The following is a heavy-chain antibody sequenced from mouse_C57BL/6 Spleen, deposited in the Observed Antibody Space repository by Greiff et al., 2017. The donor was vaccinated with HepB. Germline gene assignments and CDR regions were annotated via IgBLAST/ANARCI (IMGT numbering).Heavy chain of an antibody. CDR2: IDPSDSYT. CDR1: GYTFTSYW. J-gene: IGHJ1*03. D-gene: IGHD1-1*01. V-gene: IGHV1-50*01. CDR3: ARTDYGSSRGYFDV. Sequence: QVQLQQPGAELVKPGASVKLSCKASGYTFTSYWMQWVKQRPGQGLEWIGEIDPSDSYTNYNQKFKGKATLTVDTSSSTAYMQLSSLTSEDSAVYYCARTDYGSSRGYFDVWGTGTTVTVSS.